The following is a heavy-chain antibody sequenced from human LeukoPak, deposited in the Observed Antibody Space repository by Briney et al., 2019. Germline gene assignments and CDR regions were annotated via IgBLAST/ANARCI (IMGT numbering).Heavy chain of an antibody. J-gene: IGHJ6*02. CDR3: TRKRAYYGESYYYGMDV. CDR1: GGTFSSYA. CDR2: IIPIFGTA. V-gene: IGHV1-69*13. D-gene: IGHD4-17*01. Sequence: SVKVSCKASGGTFSSYAISWVRQAPGQGLEWMGGIIPIFGTANYAQKFQGRVTITADESTSTAYMELSSLRSEDTAVYYCTRKRAYYGESYYYGMDVWGQGTTVTVSS.